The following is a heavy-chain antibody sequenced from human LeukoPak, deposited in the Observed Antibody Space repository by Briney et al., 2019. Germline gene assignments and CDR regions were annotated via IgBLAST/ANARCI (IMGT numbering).Heavy chain of an antibody. Sequence: AGSLRLSCAASGFTFSDYYMSWIRQAPGKGLEWVSYISSSGSTIYYADSVKGRFTISRDNAKNSLYLQMNSLRAEDTAVYYCARNYYDSSGYIDYWGQGTLVTVSP. D-gene: IGHD3-22*01. CDR1: GFTFSDYY. CDR2: ISSSGSTI. V-gene: IGHV3-11*01. CDR3: ARNYYDSSGYIDY. J-gene: IGHJ4*02.